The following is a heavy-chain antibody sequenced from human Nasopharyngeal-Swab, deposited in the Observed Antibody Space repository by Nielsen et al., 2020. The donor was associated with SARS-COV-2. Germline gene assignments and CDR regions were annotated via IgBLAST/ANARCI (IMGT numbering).Heavy chain of an antibody. Sequence: ASVKVSCKASGYTFTSYAMNWVRQAPGQGLEWMGWINTNTGNPTYAQGFTGRFVLSLDTSVSTAYLQISSLKAEDTAVYYCARVGGDLRFLEWPLDYWGQGTLVTVSS. CDR2: INTNTGNP. V-gene: IGHV7-4-1*02. CDR1: GYTFTSYA. CDR3: ARVGGDLRFLEWPLDY. D-gene: IGHD3-3*01. J-gene: IGHJ4*02.